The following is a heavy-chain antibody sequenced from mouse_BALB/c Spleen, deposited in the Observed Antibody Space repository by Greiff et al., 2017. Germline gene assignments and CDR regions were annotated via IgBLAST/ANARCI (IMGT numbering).Heavy chain of an antibody. CDR3: AIHSWRFDY. V-gene: IGHV5-12-1*01. CDR1: GFAFSSYD. Sequence: EVQLVESGGGLVKPGGSLKLSCAASGFAFSSYDMSWVRQTPEKRLEWVAYISSGGGSTYYPDTVKGRFTISRDNAKNTLYLQMSSLKSEDTAMYYCAIHSWRFDYWGQGTTLTVSS. CDR2: ISSGGGST. J-gene: IGHJ2*01.